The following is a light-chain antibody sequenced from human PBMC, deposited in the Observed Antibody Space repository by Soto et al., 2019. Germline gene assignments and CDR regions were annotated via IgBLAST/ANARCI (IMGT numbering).Light chain of an antibody. J-gene: IGLJ3*02. CDR2: DTS. Sequence: QAVVTQEPSLTVSPGGTVTLTCGSSTGAVTSNHHPYWFQQKAGQAPRTLIYDTSNKHSWTPARFSGSPLGDKTALNLSGSQPEGDCSDYCLRCYKSPGVFGGGTKLTVL. CDR3: LRCYKSPGV. CDR1: TGAVTSNHH. V-gene: IGLV7-46*01.